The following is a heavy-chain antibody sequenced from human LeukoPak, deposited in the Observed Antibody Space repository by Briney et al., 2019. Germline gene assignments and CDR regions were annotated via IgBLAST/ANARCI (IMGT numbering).Heavy chain of an antibody. CDR3: ARPRFPYYRLSGADHQYMDV. Sequence: PSETLSLTCTVSGGSISSYYWSWIRQPPGKGLEWIGYIYYSGSTNYNPSLKSRVTISVDTSKNQFSLKLSSVTAADTAVYYCARPRFPYYRLSGADHQYMDVWGKGTTVTVSS. J-gene: IGHJ6*03. D-gene: IGHD2/OR15-2a*01. V-gene: IGHV4-59*01. CDR1: GGSISSYY. CDR2: IYYSGST.